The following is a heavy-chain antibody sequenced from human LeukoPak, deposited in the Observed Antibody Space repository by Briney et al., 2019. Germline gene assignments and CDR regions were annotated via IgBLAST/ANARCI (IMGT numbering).Heavy chain of an antibody. CDR3: ARGMSSGWFDC. V-gene: IGHV1-2*02. J-gene: IGHJ5*01. CDR2: INPNSGGT. D-gene: IGHD6-19*01. CDR1: GYTFTGYY. Sequence: ASVKVSCEASGYTFTGYYIHWVRQAPGQGLEWMGWINPNSGGTNYAQKFQGRVTMTSDTSVSTTYMELSRLRSDDTAVYYCARGMSSGWFDCWGQGTLVTVSS.